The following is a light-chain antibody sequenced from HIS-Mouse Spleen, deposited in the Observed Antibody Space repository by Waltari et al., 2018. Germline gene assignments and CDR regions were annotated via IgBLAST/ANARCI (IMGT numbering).Light chain of an antibody. CDR3: YSAADNNVV. CDR1: VLAKTY. Sequence: SYELTQPSSVSVSPGHTARITCPGDVLAKTYARWFQQKPGQAPVLVIYKDSERPSGIPERFSGSSSGTTVTLTISGAQVEDEADYYCYSAADNNVVFGGGTKLTVL. CDR2: KDS. V-gene: IGLV3-27*01. J-gene: IGLJ2*01.